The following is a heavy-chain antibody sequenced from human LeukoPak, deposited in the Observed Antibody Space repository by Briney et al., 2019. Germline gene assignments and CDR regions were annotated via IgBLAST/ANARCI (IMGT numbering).Heavy chain of an antibody. CDR1: GGSISSGDYF. CDR2: IYYSGTT. J-gene: IGHJ3*02. CDR3: ASAVGVDDAFDI. D-gene: IGHD3-10*01. V-gene: IGHV4-30-4*01. Sequence: PSQTLSLTCSVSGGSISSGDYFWTWIRQPPGKGLEYIGYIYYSGTTYYNPSLKSRITMSVDMSANQFSLRLTSVSAADTAVYYCASAVGVDDAFDIWGQGTMVTVSS.